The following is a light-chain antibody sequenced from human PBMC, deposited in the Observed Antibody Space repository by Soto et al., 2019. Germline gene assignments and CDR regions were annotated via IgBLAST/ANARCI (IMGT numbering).Light chain of an antibody. J-gene: IGKJ4*01. CDR2: GTS. CDR3: QQYGSSALT. Sequence: EIVLTQSPGTLSLSPGERATLSCRASQSVSSSYLVWYQQRPGQPPRLLIYGTSSRAAGIPDRFTGTGSGTDFTLTIYRLDPEDSAVYYCQQYGSSALTFGGGTKVEIK. V-gene: IGKV3-20*01. CDR1: QSVSSSY.